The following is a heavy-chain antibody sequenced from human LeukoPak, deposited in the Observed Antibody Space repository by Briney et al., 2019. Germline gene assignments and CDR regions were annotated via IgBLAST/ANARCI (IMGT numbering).Heavy chain of an antibody. CDR2: ISGSSDNI. Sequence: PGGSLRLSCVTSGFTFSTHNMNWVRQAPGKGLQWVSYISGSSDNIHYADSVKGRFTVSRDNAKNSLYLQMKSLRAEDTAVYYCARDTRTKDSSGQKHDYWGQGTLVTVSS. V-gene: IGHV3-48*01. J-gene: IGHJ4*02. D-gene: IGHD3-22*01. CDR3: ARDTRTKDSSGQKHDY. CDR1: GFTFSTHN.